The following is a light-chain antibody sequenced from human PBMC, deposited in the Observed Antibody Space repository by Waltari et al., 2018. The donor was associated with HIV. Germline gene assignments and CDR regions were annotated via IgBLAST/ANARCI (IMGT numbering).Light chain of an antibody. Sequence: QSALTQPASVSGSPGQSITISCPGTRRYVGSYQFVLWYQQHPGKAPKFMIYEGTNRPSGVSNRFSGSKSGNTASLTISGLQAEDEADYHCCSYAGNNTLVFGGGTKLTVI. CDR3: CSYAGNNTLV. V-gene: IGLV2-23*01. CDR2: EGT. J-gene: IGLJ3*02. CDR1: RRYVGSYQF.